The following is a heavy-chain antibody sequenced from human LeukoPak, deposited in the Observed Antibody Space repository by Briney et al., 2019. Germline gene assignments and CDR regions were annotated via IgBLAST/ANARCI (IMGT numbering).Heavy chain of an antibody. CDR3: TRQPSIYAVAGRLG. V-gene: IGHV3-73*01. CDR2: IRSKANSYAT. J-gene: IGHJ4*02. CDR1: GFTFSGSA. D-gene: IGHD6-19*01. Sequence: PGGSLRLSCAASGFTFSGSAMHWVRQASGKGLEWVGRIRSKANSYATAYAASVKGRFTISRDDSKNTAYLQMNSLKTEDTAVYYCTRQPSIYAVAGRLGWGQGTLVTVSS.